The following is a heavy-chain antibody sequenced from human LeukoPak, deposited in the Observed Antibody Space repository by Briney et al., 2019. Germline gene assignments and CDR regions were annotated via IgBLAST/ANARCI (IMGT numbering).Heavy chain of an antibody. CDR1: GGSFSGYY. V-gene: IGHV4-34*01. CDR3: ARGLSGWFGELLTHNWFDP. D-gene: IGHD3-10*01. CDR2: INHSGSN. Sequence: SETLSLTCAVYGGSFSGYYWSWIRQPPGKGLEWIGEINHSGSNNYNPSLKSRVTISVDTSKNQFSLKLSSVTAADTAVYYCARGLSGWFGELLTHNWFDPWGQGTLVTVSS. J-gene: IGHJ5*02.